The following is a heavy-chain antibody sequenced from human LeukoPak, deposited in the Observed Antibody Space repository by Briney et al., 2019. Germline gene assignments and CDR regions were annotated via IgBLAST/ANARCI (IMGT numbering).Heavy chain of an antibody. D-gene: IGHD2-15*01. CDR2: ISSSGSII. CDR1: GFTFSDYY. Sequence: GGSLRLSCAASGFTFSDYYMSWIRQAPGKGLEWVSYISSSGSIIYYADSVKGRFTTSRDNAKNSLYLQMTSLRAEDTAVYYCARVVVVVVAATGRDWYFDLWGRGTLVTVSS. CDR3: ARVVVVVVAATGRDWYFDL. V-gene: IGHV3-11*01. J-gene: IGHJ2*01.